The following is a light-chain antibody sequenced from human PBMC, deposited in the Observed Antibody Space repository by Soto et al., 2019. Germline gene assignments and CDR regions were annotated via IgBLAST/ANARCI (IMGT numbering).Light chain of an antibody. V-gene: IGKV3-20*01. Sequence: EFVLTQSPGTLSLSPGERATLSCRASQSLTNSFIAWYQQKPGQAPRLLIYDTSSRASGIPDRFSGSGSGTDFPLTISRLENEDFAVFYCQQYGTSEIIFGQGTRLEIK. J-gene: IGKJ5*01. CDR3: QQYGTSEII. CDR2: DTS. CDR1: QSLTNSF.